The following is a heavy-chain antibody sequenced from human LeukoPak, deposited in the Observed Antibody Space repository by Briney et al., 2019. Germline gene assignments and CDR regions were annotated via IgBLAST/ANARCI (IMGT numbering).Heavy chain of an antibody. V-gene: IGHV3-30-3*01. J-gene: IGHJ4*02. D-gene: IGHD3-3*01. Sequence: GGSLTLSCAASGFTFSSYAMHWVRQAPGKGLEWVAVISYDGSNKYYADSVKGRFTISRDNSKNTLYLQMNSLRAEDTAVYYCARVSFLEWSHPFDYWGQGTLVTVSS. CDR2: ISYDGSNK. CDR3: ARVSFLEWSHPFDY. CDR1: GFTFSSYA.